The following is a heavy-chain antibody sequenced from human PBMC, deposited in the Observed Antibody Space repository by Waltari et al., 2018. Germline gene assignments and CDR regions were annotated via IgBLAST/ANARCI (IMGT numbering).Heavy chain of an antibody. CDR3: ARGKYCSSTSCPDQYYFDY. CDR1: GGSFSGYY. D-gene: IGHD2-2*01. J-gene: IGHJ4*02. CDR2: INHSGST. V-gene: IGHV4-34*01. Sequence: QVQLQQWGAGLLKPSETLSLTCAVYGGSFSGYYWSWIRQPTGKGLEWIGEINHSGSTNYNPSLKSRVTISVDTSKNQFSLKLSSVTAADTAVYYCARGKYCSSTSCPDQYYFDYWGQGTLVTVSS.